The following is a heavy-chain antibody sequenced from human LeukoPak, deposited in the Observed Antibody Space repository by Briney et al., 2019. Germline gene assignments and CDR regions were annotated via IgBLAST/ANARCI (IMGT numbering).Heavy chain of an antibody. CDR2: INPNSGDT. Sequence: ASVKVSCKPSGYTFTGYYMHWGRQAPGQGLEWMGWINPNSGDTKYAQKFQGRVTMTRDTSISTAYMELTRLRSDDTAVYYCARGGLRVMVYRLYYMDVWGKGTTVTVSS. CDR1: GYTFTGYY. D-gene: IGHD2-8*01. J-gene: IGHJ6*03. V-gene: IGHV1-2*02. CDR3: ARGGLRVMVYRLYYMDV.